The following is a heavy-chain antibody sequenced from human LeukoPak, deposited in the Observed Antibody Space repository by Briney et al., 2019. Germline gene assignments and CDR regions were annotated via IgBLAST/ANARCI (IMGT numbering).Heavy chain of an antibody. V-gene: IGHV4-59*01. CDR3: ARAAGNWFDY. CDR1: GGSISSYY. CDR2: IYYSGST. D-gene: IGHD1-1*01. J-gene: IGHJ4*02. Sequence: SETLSLTCTVSGGSISSYYWSWIRQPPGKGLEWIGYIYYSGSTNYNPSLKSRVTISVDTSKNQFSLKLSSVTAADTAVYYCARAAGNWFDYWGQGTLVTVSS.